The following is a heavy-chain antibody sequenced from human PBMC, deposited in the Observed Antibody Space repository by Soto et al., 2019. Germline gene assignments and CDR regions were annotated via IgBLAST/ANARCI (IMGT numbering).Heavy chain of an antibody. J-gene: IGHJ4*02. CDR2: IYHSGST. CDR3: ARGRGYSYGYGLDY. D-gene: IGHD5-18*01. Sequence: QVQLQESGPGLVKPSQTLSLTCTVSGGSISSGDYYWSWIRQPPGKGLEWIGYIYHSGSTYYNPSLKSRVTIAVDTSKNQFSLRLSSVTAEDTAVYYCARGRGYSYGYGLDYWGQGSLVTVSS. CDR1: GGSISSGDYY. V-gene: IGHV4-30-4*01.